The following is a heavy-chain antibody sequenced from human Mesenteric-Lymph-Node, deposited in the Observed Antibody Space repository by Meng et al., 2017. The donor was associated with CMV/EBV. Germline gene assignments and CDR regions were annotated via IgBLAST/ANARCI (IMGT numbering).Heavy chain of an antibody. D-gene: IGHD5-18*01. V-gene: IGHV3-23*01. CDR2: ISPSGGQS. J-gene: IGHJ4*02. CDR3: TKDLFGSHGLNYFAD. Sequence: GESLKISCAASGLIFGSSAMSWVRQAPGKGLEWVSSISPSGGQSFSADFVKGRFVISRENSKNTLYLQLNSLRAEDTAIYYCTKDLFGSHGLNYFADWGQGTLVTVSS. CDR1: GLIFGSSA.